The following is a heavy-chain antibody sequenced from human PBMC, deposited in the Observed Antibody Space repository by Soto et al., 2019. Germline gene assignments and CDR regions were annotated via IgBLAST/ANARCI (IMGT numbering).Heavy chain of an antibody. Sequence: PGGSLRLSCAASGFTFSDYHMTWIRQAPGKGPEWVSHISSSGSTIYYADSVKGRFTISRDNAKNSLYLQMNSLRAEDTALYYCAREATACFDYWGQGTLVTVSS. CDR1: GFTFSDYH. V-gene: IGHV3-11*01. CDR2: ISSSGSTI. CDR3: AREATACFDY. D-gene: IGHD5-12*01. J-gene: IGHJ4*02.